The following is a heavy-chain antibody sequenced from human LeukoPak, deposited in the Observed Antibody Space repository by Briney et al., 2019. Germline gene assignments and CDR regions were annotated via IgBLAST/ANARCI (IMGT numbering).Heavy chain of an antibody. V-gene: IGHV3-7*01. CDR2: MNIDGSEK. J-gene: IGHJ2*01. CDR1: GFTFSNYW. CDR3: ASLPDYGDNALYWYFDL. Sequence: GGSLRLSCAASGFTFSNYWMGWVRQAPGKRLEWVANMNIDGSEKYYADSVKGRFTISRDNAKNSLYLQMNSLRAEDTAVYYCASLPDYGDNALYWYFDLWGRGTLVTVSS. D-gene: IGHD4-17*01.